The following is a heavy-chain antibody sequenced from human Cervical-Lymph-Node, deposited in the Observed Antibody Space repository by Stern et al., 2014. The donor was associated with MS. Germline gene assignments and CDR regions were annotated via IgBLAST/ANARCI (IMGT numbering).Heavy chain of an antibody. Sequence: VQLVESGGDLVKPGGSLRLSCAASGFTFSDYYMTWIRQAPGKGLEWISYISNSGTTIYYADSVKGRFTISRDNARNSLNLQMNSLRAEDTAVYYCARRPVIGGTTYLDYWGQGTLITVSP. J-gene: IGHJ4*02. D-gene: IGHD1-1*01. CDR3: ARRPVIGGTTYLDY. V-gene: IGHV3-11*01. CDR1: GFTFSDYY. CDR2: ISNSGTTI.